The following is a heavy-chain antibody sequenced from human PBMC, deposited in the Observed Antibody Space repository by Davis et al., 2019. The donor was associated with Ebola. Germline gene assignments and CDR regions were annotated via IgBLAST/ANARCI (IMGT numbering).Heavy chain of an antibody. Sequence: GESLKISCAASGFTFSSYAMHWVRQAPGKGLKWVAVISYDGSNKYYADSVKGRFTISRDNSKNTLYLQMNSLRAEDTALYHCARGRGSSSFNWFDPWGQGTLVTVSS. D-gene: IGHD6-13*01. V-gene: IGHV3-30*04. CDR1: GFTFSSYA. CDR3: ARGRGSSSFNWFDP. J-gene: IGHJ5*02. CDR2: ISYDGSNK.